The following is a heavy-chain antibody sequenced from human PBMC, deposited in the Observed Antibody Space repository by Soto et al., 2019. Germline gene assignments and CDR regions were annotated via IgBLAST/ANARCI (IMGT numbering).Heavy chain of an antibody. Sequence: GGSLRLSCAASGFTFSGSAMHWVRQASGKGLEWVGRIRSKANSYATAYAASVKGRFTISRDDSKNTAYLQMNSLKTEDTAVYYCTRPVPYDSSGYSYDYWGQGTLVTVSS. CDR1: GFTFSGSA. V-gene: IGHV3-73*01. J-gene: IGHJ4*02. CDR3: TRPVPYDSSGYSYDY. D-gene: IGHD3-22*01. CDR2: IRSKANSYAT.